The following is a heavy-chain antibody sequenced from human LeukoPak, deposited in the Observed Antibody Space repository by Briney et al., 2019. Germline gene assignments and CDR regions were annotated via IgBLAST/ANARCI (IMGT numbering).Heavy chain of an antibody. CDR2: IFHSGST. D-gene: IGHD3-10*01. Sequence: PSETLSLTCTVSGGSISNYYWTWLRQPPGKGLEWIGYIFHSGSTKYNPSLQSRVTISVDTSKNQFSLKLSSVTAADTAVYYCARHSPTYYDFDYWGQGTLVTVSS. J-gene: IGHJ4*02. CDR3: ARHSPTYYDFDY. CDR1: GGSISNYY. V-gene: IGHV4-59*08.